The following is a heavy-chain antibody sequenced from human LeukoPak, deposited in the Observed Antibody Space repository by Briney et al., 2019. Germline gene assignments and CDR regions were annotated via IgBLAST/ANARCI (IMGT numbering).Heavy chain of an antibody. V-gene: IGHV4-38-2*01. J-gene: IGHJ4*02. CDR2: TYHSGST. CDR1: GYSINNGYY. D-gene: IGHD3-16*01. CDR3: ARGGGTYPFDY. Sequence: PSETLSLTCAVSGYSINNGYYWGWIRQPPGKGLEWIGSTYHSGSTYYNPSLKSRVTISIDTSKNQFSLKLTSVTAADTAVYYCARGGGTYPFDYWGQGTLVTVSS.